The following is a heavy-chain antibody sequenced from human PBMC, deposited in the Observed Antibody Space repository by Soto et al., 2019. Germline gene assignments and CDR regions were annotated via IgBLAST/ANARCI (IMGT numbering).Heavy chain of an antibody. CDR3: ATVLVPRSSSWYIRGFCY. CDR2: ISGSGGST. CDR1: GFTFSSYA. J-gene: IGHJ4*02. D-gene: IGHD6-13*01. Sequence: GGSLRLSCAASGFTFSSYAMSWVRQAPGKGLEWVSAISGSGGSTYYADSVKGRFTISRDNSKNTLYLQMNSLRAEDTAVYYCATVLVPRSSSWYIRGFCYWGQGTLVTVSS. V-gene: IGHV3-23*01.